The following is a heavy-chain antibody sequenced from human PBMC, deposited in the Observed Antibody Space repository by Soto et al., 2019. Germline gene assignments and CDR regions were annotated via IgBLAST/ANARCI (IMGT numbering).Heavy chain of an antibody. J-gene: IGHJ4*02. D-gene: IGHD3-9*01. V-gene: IGHV4-39*05. CDR3: ATNPRFVAANYDILTGYYLVSPYYFDY. Sequence: LETPSLTCSVSGGSISSSSYYWGWIRQPPGKGLEWIGSIYYSGSTYYNPSLKSRVTISVDTSKNQFSLKLSSVTAADTAVYYCATNPRFVAANYDILTGYYLVSPYYFDYWGQGTLVTVSS. CDR2: IYYSGST. CDR1: GGSISSSSYY.